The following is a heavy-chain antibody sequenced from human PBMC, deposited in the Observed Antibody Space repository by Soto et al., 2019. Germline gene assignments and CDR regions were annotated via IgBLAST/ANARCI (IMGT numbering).Heavy chain of an antibody. J-gene: IGHJ4*02. CDR1: GFTLSGSA. V-gene: IGHV3-73*01. Sequence: GGSLRLSCAASGFTLSGSAMHWVRQASGKGLEWVGRIRSKANSYATAYAASVKGRFTISRDDSKNTAYLQMNSLKTEDTAVYYCTRLHRSGDYWGQGTLVTVSS. CDR2: IRSKANSYAT. CDR3: TRLHRSGDY. D-gene: IGHD3-10*01.